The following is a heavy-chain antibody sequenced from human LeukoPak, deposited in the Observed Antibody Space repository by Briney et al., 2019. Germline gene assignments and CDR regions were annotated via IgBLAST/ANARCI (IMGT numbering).Heavy chain of an antibody. Sequence: SETLSLTRTVSGGSITGYYWSWIRQPPGKGLEWIGYIYYSGSTSYNPSLRSRVTISVDTSKNQFSLKLSSVTAADTAVYYCARDRNGYNPYYFDYWGQGTLVTVSS. V-gene: IGHV4-59*01. CDR2: IYYSGST. CDR3: ARDRNGYNPYYFDY. J-gene: IGHJ4*02. D-gene: IGHD5-24*01. CDR1: GGSITGYY.